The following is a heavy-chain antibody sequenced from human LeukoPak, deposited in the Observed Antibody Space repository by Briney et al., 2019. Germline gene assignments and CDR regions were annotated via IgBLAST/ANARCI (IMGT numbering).Heavy chain of an antibody. J-gene: IGHJ4*02. V-gene: IGHV3-21*06. CDR2: ISSTSSGM. Sequence: GGSLRLSCATSGFTFSTYTMNWVRQAPGKGLEWVSSISSTSSGMYYADSVKGRFAISRDNAKNSLYLQMNSLRAEDTAVYYCARDRITGTFEWGQGTLVTVSS. CDR3: ARDRITGTFE. D-gene: IGHD1-20*01. CDR1: GFTFSTYT.